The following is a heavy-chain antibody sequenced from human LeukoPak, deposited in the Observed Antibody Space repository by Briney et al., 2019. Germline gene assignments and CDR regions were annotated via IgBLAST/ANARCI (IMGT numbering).Heavy chain of an antibody. CDR3: ARLGGYSYGYGY. J-gene: IGHJ4*02. D-gene: IGHD5-18*01. V-gene: IGHV4-34*01. Sequence: SETLSLTCAVYGGSFSGYYWSWIRQPPGKGLEWIGEINHSGSTNYNPSLKSRVTISVDTSKNQFSLKLSSVIAADTAVYYCARLGGYSYGYGYWGQGTLVTVSS. CDR1: GGSFSGYY. CDR2: INHSGST.